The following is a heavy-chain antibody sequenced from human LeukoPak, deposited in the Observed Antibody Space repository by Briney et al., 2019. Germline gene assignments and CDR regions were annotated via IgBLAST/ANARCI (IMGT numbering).Heavy chain of an antibody. J-gene: IGHJ3*02. D-gene: IGHD3-22*01. V-gene: IGHV3-33*01. CDR2: IWYDGSNK. CDR3: AGDLSGYYSPDAFDI. Sequence: GGSLRLSCAASGFTFSSYGMHWVRQAPGKGLEWVAVIWYDGSNKYYADSVKGRFTISRDNSKNTLYLQMNSLRAEDTAAYYCAGDLSGYYSPDAFDIWGQGTMVTVSS. CDR1: GFTFSSYG.